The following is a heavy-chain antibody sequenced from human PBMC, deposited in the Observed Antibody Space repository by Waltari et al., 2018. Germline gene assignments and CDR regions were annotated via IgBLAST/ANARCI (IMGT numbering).Heavy chain of an antibody. Sequence: QVQLQESGPGLVKPSETLSLTCTVSGGSISSSSYYWGWVRQPPGKGLEWIGSMCYSGATYCKPYLKRRVTLSLDRSTSPFCLKLTSVTAADSAVYYCARELMIPAPKRLISFDPWGQGTLVTVSS. V-gene: IGHV4-39*07. D-gene: IGHD2-2*01. CDR3: ARELMIPAPKRLISFDP. J-gene: IGHJ5*02. CDR1: GGSISSSSYY. CDR2: MCYSGAT.